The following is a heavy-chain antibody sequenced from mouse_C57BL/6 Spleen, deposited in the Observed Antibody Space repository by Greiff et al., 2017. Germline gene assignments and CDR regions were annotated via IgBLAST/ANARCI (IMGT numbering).Heavy chain of an antibody. CDR3: ATLRTAFAY. V-gene: IGHV1-64*01. D-gene: IGHD1-2*01. Sequence: QVQLQQPGAELVKPGASVKLSCKASGYTFTSYWMHWVKQRPGQGLEWIGMIHPNSGSTNYNQKFKGKATLTVDKSSSTAYMQLSSLTSEDSAVYYCATLRTAFAYWGQGTLVTVSA. CDR1: GYTFTSYW. CDR2: IHPNSGST. J-gene: IGHJ3*01.